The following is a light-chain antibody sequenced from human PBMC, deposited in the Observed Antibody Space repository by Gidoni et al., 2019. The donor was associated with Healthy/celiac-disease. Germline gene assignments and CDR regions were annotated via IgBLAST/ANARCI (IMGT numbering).Light chain of an antibody. Sequence: EVMMTQPPATLSVSPGERATLSCRASQSVSSNVAWYQQKPGQAPRLLIYGASTRATGIPARFSGSGSGTEFTLTISSLQSEDFAVYYCQQYNNWPPPYTFXXXTKLEIK. CDR3: QQYNNWPPPYT. CDR2: GAS. CDR1: QSVSSN. V-gene: IGKV3-15*01. J-gene: IGKJ2*01.